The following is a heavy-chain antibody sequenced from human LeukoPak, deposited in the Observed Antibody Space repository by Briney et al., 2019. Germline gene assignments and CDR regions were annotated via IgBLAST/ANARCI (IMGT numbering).Heavy chain of an antibody. J-gene: IGHJ4*02. V-gene: IGHV3-30*02. CDR1: GFTFSSYG. CDR2: IRYDGSNK. D-gene: IGHD3-22*01. CDR3: ATKVHYYDSSGYMSDY. Sequence: GGSLRLSCAASGFTFSSYGMHWVRQAPGKGLEWVAFIRYDGSNKYYADSVKGRFTISRDNSKNTLYLQMNSLRAEDTAVYYCATKVHYYDSSGYMSDYWGQGTLVTVSS.